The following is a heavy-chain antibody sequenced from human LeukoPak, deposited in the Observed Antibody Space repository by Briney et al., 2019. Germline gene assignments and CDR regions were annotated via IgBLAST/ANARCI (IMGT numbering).Heavy chain of an antibody. J-gene: IGHJ4*02. CDR2: ISGSGGST. D-gene: IGHD2-2*01. Sequence: GGSLRLSCAASGFTFSSYVMSWVRQAPGKRLEWVSAISGSGGSTYYADSVKGRFTISRDNSKNTLYLQMNSLRAEDTAVYYCAKEGGIVVVPAATHYWGQGTLVTVSS. CDR3: AKEGGIVVVPAATHY. CDR1: GFTFSSYV. V-gene: IGHV3-23*01.